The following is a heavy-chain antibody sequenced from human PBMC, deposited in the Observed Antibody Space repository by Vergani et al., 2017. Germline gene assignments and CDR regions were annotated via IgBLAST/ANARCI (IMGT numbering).Heavy chain of an antibody. CDR3: ARDKKLLRPRAFAL. V-gene: IGHV4-61*02. CDR1: GASINNDFYY. J-gene: IGHJ3*01. CDR2: IYVSGIT. D-gene: IGHD2-15*01. Sequence: QVQLQESGPGLVKPSQTLSLTCTVSGASINNDFYYWHWIQQPAGKGLEWIRRIYVSGITDYNSSLQSRVTMSVDTSKNQFSLTLTSVTAADTAVYYCARDKKLLRPRAFALGGQGTMVTVS.